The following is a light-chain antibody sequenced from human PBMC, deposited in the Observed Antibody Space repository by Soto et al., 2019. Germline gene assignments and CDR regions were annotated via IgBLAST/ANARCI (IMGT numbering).Light chain of an antibody. Sequence: EIVLTQSPGTLSLSPGERATLSCRASQSVSSSYLAWYQQKPGQAPRLLIYGASSRATGFPDRLSGSGSGTDFTLTISRLEPEDFAVDVCHQYGNSPWTFGQGTKVDIK. CDR3: HQYGNSPWT. V-gene: IGKV3-20*01. CDR2: GAS. CDR1: QSVSSSY. J-gene: IGKJ1*01.